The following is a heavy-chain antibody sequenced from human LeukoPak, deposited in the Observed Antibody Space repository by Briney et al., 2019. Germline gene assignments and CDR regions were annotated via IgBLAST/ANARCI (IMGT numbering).Heavy chain of an antibody. V-gene: IGHV4-39*01. CDR1: GGSISSSSYY. Sequence: SETLSLTCTVSGGSISSSSYYWGWIRQPPGKGLEWIGNIYYSGSTYYNPSLKSRVTISVDTSKNQFSVKLSSVTAADTAVFYCATLYCSRSSCYGFDYWGQGTLVTVSS. D-gene: IGHD2-2*01. CDR3: ATLYCSRSSCYGFDY. CDR2: IYYSGST. J-gene: IGHJ4*02.